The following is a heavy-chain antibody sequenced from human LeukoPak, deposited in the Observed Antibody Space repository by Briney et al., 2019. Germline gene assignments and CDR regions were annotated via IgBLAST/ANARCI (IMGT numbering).Heavy chain of an antibody. V-gene: IGHV1-69*13. CDR2: IIPIFGTA. D-gene: IGHD5-24*01. Sequence: SVKVSCKASGGTFSSYAISWVRQAPGQGLEGMGGIIPIFGTANYAQGFQGRVTITAEESTSTAYMELSSLRSEDTAVSYCARVKRATIGGAHYFDYWGQGTLVTVSS. CDR3: ARVKRATIGGAHYFDY. CDR1: GGTFSSYA. J-gene: IGHJ4*02.